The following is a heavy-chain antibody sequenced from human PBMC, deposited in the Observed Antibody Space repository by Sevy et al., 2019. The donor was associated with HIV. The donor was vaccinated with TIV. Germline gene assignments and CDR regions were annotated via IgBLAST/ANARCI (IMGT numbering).Heavy chain of an antibody. V-gene: IGHV4-39*01. CDR2: IFYSGNT. CDR3: ARQTTLWSSARVHTFDI. Sequence: SETLSLTCTASGGSISSSSHYWGWIRQPPGEGLEWIGSIFYSGNTYYKPSLKSRVTISVDTSKNQFSLKLSFVTAADTAVYYCARQTTLWSSARVHTFDIWGQGTMVTVSS. CDR1: GGSISSSSHY. D-gene: IGHD3-10*01. J-gene: IGHJ3*02.